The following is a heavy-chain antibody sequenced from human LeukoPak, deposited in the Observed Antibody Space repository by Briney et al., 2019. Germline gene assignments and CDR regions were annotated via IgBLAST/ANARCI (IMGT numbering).Heavy chain of an antibody. J-gene: IGHJ4*02. CDR1: GYSISSGYY. V-gene: IGHV4-38-2*01. Sequence: SETLSLTCAVSGYSISSGYYWGWIRQPPGKGLEWIGSIYYSGSTYYNPSLKSRVTISVDTSKNQFSLKLSSVTAADTAVYYCARQGVAALFDYWGQGTLVTVSS. CDR3: ARQGVAALFDY. D-gene: IGHD6-19*01. CDR2: IYYSGST.